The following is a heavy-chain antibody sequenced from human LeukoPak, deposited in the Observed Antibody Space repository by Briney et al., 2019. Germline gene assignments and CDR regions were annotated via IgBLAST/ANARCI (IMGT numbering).Heavy chain of an antibody. CDR3: ARLQTYYYFGMDV. Sequence: SETLSLTCTVSGGSISSSYWSWIRQPPGKALEWIGYIYYSGNTNYNPSLKSRVTISVDTSKNQFSLMLTSVTAADTAVYYCARLQTYYYFGMDVWGQGTTVTVSS. V-gene: IGHV4-59*08. J-gene: IGHJ6*02. CDR1: GGSISSSY. CDR2: IYYSGNT.